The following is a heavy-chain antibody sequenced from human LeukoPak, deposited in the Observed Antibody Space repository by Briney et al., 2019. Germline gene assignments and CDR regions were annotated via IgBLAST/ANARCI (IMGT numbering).Heavy chain of an antibody. J-gene: IGHJ4*02. D-gene: IGHD3-22*01. Sequence: PSQTLSLTCTASGGSISSGDYYWSWIRQPAGKGLEWIGRIYSSGSTNYNPSLQSRVSISIDTSKKHFSLKLDSVTAADTAVYYCARTYYYDHSGYYYFPYFDFWGQGALVTVSA. CDR2: IYSSGST. CDR1: GGSISSGDYY. CDR3: ARTYYYDHSGYYYFPYFDF. V-gene: IGHV4-61*02.